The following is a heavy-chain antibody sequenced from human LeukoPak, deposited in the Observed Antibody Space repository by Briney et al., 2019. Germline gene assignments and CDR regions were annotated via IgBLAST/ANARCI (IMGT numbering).Heavy chain of an antibody. V-gene: IGHV1-18*01. Sequence: ASVKVSCKASGYTFTSYGISWVRQAPGQGLEWMGWISAYNGNTNYAQKLQGRVTMTTDTSTSTAYMELRSLRSDDTAVYYCARDRRMVRGVIITLLIDYWGQGTLVTVSS. D-gene: IGHD3-10*01. CDR3: ARDRRMVRGVIITLLIDY. CDR1: GYTFTSYG. J-gene: IGHJ4*02. CDR2: ISAYNGNT.